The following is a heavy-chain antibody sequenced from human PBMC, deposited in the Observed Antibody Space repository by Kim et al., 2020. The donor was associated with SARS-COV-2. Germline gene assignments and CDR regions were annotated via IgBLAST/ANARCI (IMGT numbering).Heavy chain of an antibody. CDR2: IRSKSYGGTT. CDR1: GFTFGDYA. D-gene: IGHD6-13*01. J-gene: IGHJ4*02. CDR3: TSDRHSSDWLRNRRDFDY. V-gene: IGHV3-49*04. Sequence: GRSLRLSCTASGFTFGDYAMSWVRQAPGKGLEWVGLIRSKSYGGTTEYAASVKGRFAISRDNSKSIAYLQMNSLNTEDTGVYYCTSDRHSSDWLRNRRDFDYWGQGTRVTVSS.